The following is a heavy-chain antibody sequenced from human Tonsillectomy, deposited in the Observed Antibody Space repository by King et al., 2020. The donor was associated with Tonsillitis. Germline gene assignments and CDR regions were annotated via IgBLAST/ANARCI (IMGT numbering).Heavy chain of an antibody. CDR1: GYAFSTYS. D-gene: IGHD4-17*01. J-gene: IGHJ6*02. V-gene: IGHV5-51*01. CDR2: ISPSDSAT. CDR3: TRLRTVPGVLTQAVDV. Sequence: QLVQSGAEVKKPGESLRISCMRSGYAFSTYSIGWVRQKPGKGLEWMGIISPSDSATRYSPSFEGQVTISADKSSSVAYLQWTSLQPSDTAVYYCTRLRTVPGVLTQAVDVWGQGTMVTV.